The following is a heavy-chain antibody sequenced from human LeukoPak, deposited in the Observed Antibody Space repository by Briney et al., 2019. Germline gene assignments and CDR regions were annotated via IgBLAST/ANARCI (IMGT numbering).Heavy chain of an antibody. Sequence: GGSLRLSCAASGFTFSSYSMNWVRQAPGKGLEWVSSISSSSSYTYYADSVKGRFTISRDNAKNSLYLQMNSLRAEDTAVYYCAKDQYNWNYPAGLGYWGQGTLVTVSS. V-gene: IGHV3-21*01. CDR1: GFTFSSYS. D-gene: IGHD1-7*01. J-gene: IGHJ4*02. CDR2: ISSSSSYT. CDR3: AKDQYNWNYPAGLGY.